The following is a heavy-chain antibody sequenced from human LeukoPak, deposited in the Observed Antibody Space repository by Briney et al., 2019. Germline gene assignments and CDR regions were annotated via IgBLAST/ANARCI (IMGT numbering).Heavy chain of an antibody. V-gene: IGHV3-21*01. D-gene: IGHD3-16*01. J-gene: IGHJ4*02. CDR1: GFTFSSYS. CDR2: ISSSSSYI. Sequence: GGSLRLSCAASGFTFSSYSMNWVRQAPGKGLEWVSSISSSSSYIYYADSVKGRFTISRDNAKNSLYLQMNSLRAEDMAVYYCARAESMVTFDWGQGTLVTVSS. CDR3: ARAESMVTFD.